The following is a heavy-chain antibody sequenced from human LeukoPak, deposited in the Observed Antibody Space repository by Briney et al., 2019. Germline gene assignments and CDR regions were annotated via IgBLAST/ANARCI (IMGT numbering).Heavy chain of an antibody. CDR1: GYTFTTYG. V-gene: IGHV1-18*03. J-gene: IGHJ5*02. D-gene: IGHD2-15*01. Sequence: ASVTVSCTASGYTFTTYGISWVRQAPGQGLEWMGWISAYNGNTKYAQNLQGRVTMTTDISTNTVYMELRSLRSDDMAVYYCARAEYCSGDTCYSGWFDPWGQGTLVTVSS. CDR2: ISAYNGNT. CDR3: ARAEYCSGDTCYSGWFDP.